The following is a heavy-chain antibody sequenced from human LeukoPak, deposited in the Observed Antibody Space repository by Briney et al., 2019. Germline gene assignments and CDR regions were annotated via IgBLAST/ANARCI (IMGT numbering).Heavy chain of an antibody. D-gene: IGHD4-17*01. Sequence: PGGSLRLSCAASGFXFSSYSMNWVRQAPGKGLEWVSGIGSTSTYINYADSVKGRFTISRDNAKKSLYLQMNGLRGEDTAMYYCASDDYGDYEDGFDIWGQGTMVTVSS. V-gene: IGHV3-21*01. CDR3: ASDDYGDYEDGFDI. CDR2: IGSTSTYI. J-gene: IGHJ3*02. CDR1: GFXFSSYS.